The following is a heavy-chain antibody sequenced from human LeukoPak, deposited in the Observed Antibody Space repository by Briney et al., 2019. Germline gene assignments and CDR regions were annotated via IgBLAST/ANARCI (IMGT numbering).Heavy chain of an antibody. V-gene: IGHV3-13*01. J-gene: IGHJ6*02. Sequence: GGSLRLSCAGSGFTFSSYDMHWVRQVTGKGLEWVSAICTVADTYYPDSVKGRFTISRENAKNSLYLQMNSLRVGDTAVYYCARAGSGNRWANYGMDAWGQGTTVIVSS. CDR2: ICTVADT. CDR3: ARAGSGNRWANYGMDA. CDR1: GFTFSSYD. D-gene: IGHD1-1*01.